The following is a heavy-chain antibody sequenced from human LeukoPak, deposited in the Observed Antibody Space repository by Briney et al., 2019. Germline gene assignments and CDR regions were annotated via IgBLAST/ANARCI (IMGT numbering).Heavy chain of an antibody. CDR3: ARRGYSNYGI. CDR1: GGSFSGYY. Sequence: SETLSLTCAVYGGSFSGYYWSWIRQPAAKGLDWIGGINLSGSTNYKPSLKSRVTMSVDPSKNQFSLTLSSVTAADTAVYYCARRGYSNYGIWGQGTMVTVSS. V-gene: IGHV4-34*01. J-gene: IGHJ3*02. CDR2: INLSGST. D-gene: IGHD4-11*01.